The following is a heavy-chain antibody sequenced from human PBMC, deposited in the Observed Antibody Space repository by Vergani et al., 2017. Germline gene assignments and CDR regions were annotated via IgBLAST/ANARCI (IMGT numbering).Heavy chain of an antibody. D-gene: IGHD6-19*01. J-gene: IGHJ5*02. Sequence: VQLVESGGGVVRPGGSLRLSCAASGFTFDDYGMSWVRQAPGKGLEWIGEIYHSGSTNYNPSLKSRVTISVDTSKNQFSLKLSSVTAADTAVYYCARAPVAGRGASVNWFDPWGQGTLVTVSS. CDR1: GFTFDDYG. CDR3: ARAPVAGRGASVNWFDP. V-gene: IGHV4-4*02. CDR2: IYHSGST.